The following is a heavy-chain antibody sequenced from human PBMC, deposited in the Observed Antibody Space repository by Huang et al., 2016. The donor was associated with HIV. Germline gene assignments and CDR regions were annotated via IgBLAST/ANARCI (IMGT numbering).Heavy chain of an antibody. Sequence: QDQLQQWGAGLLKPSETLSITCAVYGGSFSDFYWSWIRQTPGEGLEWIGEISHSGEVNYNPSLRGRVIISVETAKRQFSLTVKSVTADDSSMYYCARARPWWLSSDFDLRGQGSLVTVSS. CDR1: GGSFSDFY. CDR3: ARARPWWLSSDFDL. V-gene: IGHV4-34*02. CDR2: ISHSGEV. J-gene: IGHJ4*02. D-gene: IGHD2-15*01.